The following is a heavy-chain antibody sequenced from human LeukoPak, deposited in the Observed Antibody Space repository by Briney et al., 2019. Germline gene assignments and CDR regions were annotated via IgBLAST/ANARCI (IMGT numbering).Heavy chain of an antibody. Sequence: GGSLRLSCAASGFTFSSYSMNWVRQAPGKGLEWVSSISSSSSYIYYADSVKGRFTISRDNAKNSLYLQMNSLRAEDTAVYYCARVGRYDYVWGSYDNWFDPWGQGTLVTVSS. CDR1: GFTFSSYS. J-gene: IGHJ5*02. CDR3: ARVGRYDYVWGSYDNWFDP. V-gene: IGHV3-21*01. D-gene: IGHD3-16*01. CDR2: ISSSSSYI.